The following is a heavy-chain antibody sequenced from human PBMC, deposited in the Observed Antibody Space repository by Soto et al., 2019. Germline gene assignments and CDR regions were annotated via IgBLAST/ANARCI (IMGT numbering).Heavy chain of an antibody. J-gene: IGHJ5*02. CDR3: ARGAHKAARPGFDP. CDR2: IYYSGST. Sequence: KPSETLSLTCTVSGGSISSGDYYWSWIRQPPGKGLEWIGYIYYSGSTYYNPSLKSRVTISVDTSKNQFSLKLSSVTAADTAVYYCARGAHKAARPGFDPWGQGTLVTVSS. V-gene: IGHV4-30-4*01. D-gene: IGHD6-6*01. CDR1: GGSISSGDYY.